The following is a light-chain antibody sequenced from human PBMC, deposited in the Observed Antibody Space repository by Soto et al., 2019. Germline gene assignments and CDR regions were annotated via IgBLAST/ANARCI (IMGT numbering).Light chain of an antibody. J-gene: IGKJ1*01. V-gene: IGKV3-11*01. CDR1: QSVSSY. CDR2: DAS. CDR3: QQRSNWPPWT. Sequence: EIVLTQSPATLSLSPGERATLSCRASQSVSSYLAWYQQKPGQAPRLLIYDASNRATGIPARFSGSGSGTDFTLTISSLEHEDVAVYYCQQRSNWPPWTFGQGTKVEIK.